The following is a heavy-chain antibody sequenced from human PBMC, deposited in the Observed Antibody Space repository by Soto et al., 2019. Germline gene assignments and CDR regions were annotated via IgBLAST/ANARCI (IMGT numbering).Heavy chain of an antibody. Sequence: QVTLKESGPVLVKPTETLTLTCSVSGFSLTNGRMGVSWIRQPPGTALEWLAHFFSDAERSYSTSMQSRLNMYKDSSGSQVVLTMTNTAPADTAMYFCERMDGDYNYYGLDVWGPGIAVTVSS. V-gene: IGHV2-26*01. CDR1: GFSLTNGRMG. J-gene: IGHJ6*02. CDR3: ERMDGDYNYYGLDV. CDR2: FFSDAER. D-gene: IGHD4-17*01.